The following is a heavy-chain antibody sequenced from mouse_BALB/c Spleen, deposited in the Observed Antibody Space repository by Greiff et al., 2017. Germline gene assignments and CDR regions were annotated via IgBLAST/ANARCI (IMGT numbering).Heavy chain of an antibody. V-gene: IGHV5-6-3*01. CDR3: ARENRYDAMDY. J-gene: IGHJ4*01. Sequence: EVHLVESGGGLVQPGGSLKLSCAASGFTFSSYGMSWVRQTPDKRLELVATINSNGGSTYYPDSVKGRFTISRDNAKNTLYLQMSSLKSEDTAMYYCARENRYDAMDYWGQGTSVTVSS. CDR1: GFTFSSYG. D-gene: IGHD2-14*01. CDR2: INSNGGST.